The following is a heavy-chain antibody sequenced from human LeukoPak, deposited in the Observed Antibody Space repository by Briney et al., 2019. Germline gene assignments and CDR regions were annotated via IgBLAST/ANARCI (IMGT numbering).Heavy chain of an antibody. D-gene: IGHD3-10*01. CDR3: AKGLLWFGELGGPPTTQDYYYYGMDV. J-gene: IGHJ6*02. V-gene: IGHV3-23*01. Sequence: PGGSLRLSCAASGFTFSNYPMGWVRQAPGKGLEWLSAIGEEKSDSWTKSADSVKGRFTISRDNSENTLYLQMNSLRAEDTAVYYCAKGLLWFGELGGPPTTQDYYYYGMDVWGQGTTVTVSS. CDR2: IGEEKSDSWT. CDR1: GFTFSNYP.